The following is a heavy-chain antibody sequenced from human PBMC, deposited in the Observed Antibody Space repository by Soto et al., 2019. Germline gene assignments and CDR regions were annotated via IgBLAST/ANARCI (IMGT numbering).Heavy chain of an antibody. D-gene: IGHD3-10*02. CDR1: GDTFNFYS. CDR3: ASIYVPGVRAFDY. V-gene: IGHV1-69*02. CDR2: VNSILSMS. J-gene: IGHJ4*02. Sequence: QVQLVQSGAEVKRPGSSVKVSCKASGDTFNFYSINWVRQAPGVVLEWVGRVNSILSMSNYAQWIQGRVTMTANKSTTMAYRELRIRRSEDTAIYNCASIYVPGVRAFDYWGQGALVTLSS.